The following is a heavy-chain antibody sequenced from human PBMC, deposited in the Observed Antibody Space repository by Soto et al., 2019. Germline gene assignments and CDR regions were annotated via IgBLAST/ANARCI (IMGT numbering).Heavy chain of an antibody. CDR1: GDSVSSNSAA. V-gene: IGHV6-1*01. Sequence: SQTLSLTCVISGDSVSSNSAAWNWIRQSPSRGLKWLGRTYYRSKWYNDYAVSVKSRITINPDTSKNQFSLQLNSVTPEDTAVYYCARTPGDIVVVPAAISAFDIWGQGTMVTVSS. D-gene: IGHD2-2*02. J-gene: IGHJ3*02. CDR2: TYYRSKWYN. CDR3: ARTPGDIVVVPAAISAFDI.